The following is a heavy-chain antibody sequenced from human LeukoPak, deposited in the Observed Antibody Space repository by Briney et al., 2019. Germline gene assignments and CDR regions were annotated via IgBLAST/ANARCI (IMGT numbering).Heavy chain of an antibody. CDR1: GFTFSSYE. D-gene: IGHD2-21*01. J-gene: IGHJ3*02. CDR3: TRDLFNAFDI. CDR2: ITSSSSII. V-gene: IGHV3-48*03. Sequence: GGSLRLSCAASGFTFSSYEMNWARQAPGKGLEWLSFITSSSSIIYYADSVKGRFTISRDNAKNSLYLQMNSLRDEDTAVYYCTRDLFNAFDIWGQGTMVTVSS.